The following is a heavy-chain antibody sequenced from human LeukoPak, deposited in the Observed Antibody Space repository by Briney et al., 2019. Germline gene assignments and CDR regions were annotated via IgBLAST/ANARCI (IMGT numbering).Heavy chain of an antibody. V-gene: IGHV4-59*11. CDR3: AREGRYYDSSGYPAEYFQH. Sequence: SETLSLTCTVSGGSISSHYWSWIRQPPGEGLEWIGYIYYSGSTNYNPSLKSRVTISVDTSKNQFSLKLSSVTAADTAVYYCAREGRYYDSSGYPAEYFQHWGQGTLVTVSS. CDR2: IYYSGST. D-gene: IGHD3-22*01. CDR1: GGSISSHY. J-gene: IGHJ1*01.